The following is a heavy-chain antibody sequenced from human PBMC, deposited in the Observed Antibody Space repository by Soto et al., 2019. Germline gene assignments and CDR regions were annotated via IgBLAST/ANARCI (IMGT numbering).Heavy chain of an antibody. J-gene: IGHJ5*02. D-gene: IGHD3-10*01. CDR3: ARDVTGDVSGSYYIEWFDP. Sequence: QVQLVESGGGLVKPGGSLRLSCAASGFTFSDYYMSWIRQAPGKGLEWVSYISGSSDYTNYADSVKGRFTISRDNTKNSLYLQMNSLRAEDTAVYYCARDVTGDVSGSYYIEWFDPWGQGTLVTVSS. CDR1: GFTFSDYY. V-gene: IGHV3-11*05. CDR2: ISGSSDYT.